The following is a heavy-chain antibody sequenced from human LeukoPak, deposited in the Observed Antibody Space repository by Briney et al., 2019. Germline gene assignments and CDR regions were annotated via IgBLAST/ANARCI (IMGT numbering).Heavy chain of an antibody. CDR1: GFTLTDFA. J-gene: IGHJ4*02. CDR3: AKDGRQPGYYFDS. CDR2: SGTGDGGS. D-gene: IGHD6-13*01. Sequence: GGSLRLSCAASGFTLTDFAMTWVRQAPGRGLEWVSTSGTGDGGSFYADSVKGRFLISRDNVRRTLYLQMHSLRADDSAVYFCAKDGRQPGYYFDSWGQGALVTVSS. V-gene: IGHV3-23*01.